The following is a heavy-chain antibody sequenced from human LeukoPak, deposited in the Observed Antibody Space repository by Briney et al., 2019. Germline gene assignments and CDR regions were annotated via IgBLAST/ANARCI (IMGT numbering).Heavy chain of an antibody. D-gene: IGHD2-15*01. J-gene: IGHJ3*02. Sequence: GGSLRLSCAASGFTFSSYAVSWVRQAPGKGLEWVSAISGSGGSTYYADSVKGRFTISRDNSKNTLYLQMNSLRAEDTAVYYCAKPMVACSGGSCLFAFDIWGQGTMVTVSS. CDR3: AKPMVACSGGSCLFAFDI. V-gene: IGHV3-23*01. CDR2: ISGSGGST. CDR1: GFTFSSYA.